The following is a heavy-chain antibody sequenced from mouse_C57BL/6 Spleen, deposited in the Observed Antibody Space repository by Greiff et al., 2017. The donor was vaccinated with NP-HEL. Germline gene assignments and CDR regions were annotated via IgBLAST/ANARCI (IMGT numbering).Heavy chain of an antibody. V-gene: IGHV3-6*01. J-gene: IGHJ2*01. CDR3: ARETGTLDY. D-gene: IGHD4-1*01. Sequence: ESGPGLVKPSQSLSLTCSVTGYSITSGYYWNWIRQFPGNKLEWMGYISYDGSNNYNPSLKNRISITRDTSKNQFFLKLNSETTEDTATYYCARETGTLDYWGQGTTLTVCS. CDR2: ISYDGSN. CDR1: GYSITSGYY.